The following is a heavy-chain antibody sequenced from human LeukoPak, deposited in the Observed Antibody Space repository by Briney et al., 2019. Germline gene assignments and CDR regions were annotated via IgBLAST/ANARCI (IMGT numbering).Heavy chain of an antibody. D-gene: IGHD3-10*01. Sequence: GGSLRLSCAASGFTFSSYAMSWVRQAPGKRLEWVSAISGSGGSTYYADSVKGRFTISRDNSKNTLYLQMNSLRAEDTAVYYCAKLGAYVPMVRLFDYWGQGTLVTVSS. CDR3: AKLGAYVPMVRLFDY. J-gene: IGHJ4*02. CDR2: ISGSGGST. CDR1: GFTFSSYA. V-gene: IGHV3-23*01.